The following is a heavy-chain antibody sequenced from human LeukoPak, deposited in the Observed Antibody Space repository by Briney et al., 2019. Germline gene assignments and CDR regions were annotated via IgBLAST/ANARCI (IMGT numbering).Heavy chain of an antibody. CDR1: GGSISTYY. Sequence: SETLSLTCTVSGGSISTYYWNWIRQPPGKGLEWIGYVFHTGSTNYNPSLKSRVTISVDTSKNQFSLKLSSVTAADTAVYYCARDRGSQPFIDYWGQGTLVTVSS. D-gene: IGHD1-26*01. J-gene: IGHJ4*02. CDR3: ARDRGSQPFIDY. CDR2: VFHTGST. V-gene: IGHV4-59*01.